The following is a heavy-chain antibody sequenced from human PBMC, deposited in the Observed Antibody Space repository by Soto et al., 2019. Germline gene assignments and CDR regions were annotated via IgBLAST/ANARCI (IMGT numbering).Heavy chain of an antibody. V-gene: IGHV1-69*13. CDR3: ARSLVVVVIEDAFDI. J-gene: IGHJ3*02. CDR1: GGTFSSYA. D-gene: IGHD3-22*01. Sequence: SVKVSCKASGGTFSSYAISWVRQAPGQGLEWMGGIIPIFGTANYAQKFQGRVTITADESTSTAYMELSSLGSEDTAVYYCARSLVVVVIEDAFDIWGQGTMVTVSS. CDR2: IIPIFGTA.